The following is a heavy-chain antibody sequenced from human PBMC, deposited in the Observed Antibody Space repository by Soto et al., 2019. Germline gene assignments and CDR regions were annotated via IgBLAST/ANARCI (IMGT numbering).Heavy chain of an antibody. J-gene: IGHJ5*01. Sequence: PSGTLALTSTVDVGSISAYYWTWVQQTTGKGLECIGNIYYTGTTNYNPSLKSRGTISVDTSKNQFSLKLSSVTAADTAVYYCARPSVAVTLGTFDYW. CDR2: IYYTGTT. CDR3: ARPSVAVTLGTFDY. V-gene: IGHV4-59*01. CDR1: VGSISAYY. D-gene: IGHD6-19*01.